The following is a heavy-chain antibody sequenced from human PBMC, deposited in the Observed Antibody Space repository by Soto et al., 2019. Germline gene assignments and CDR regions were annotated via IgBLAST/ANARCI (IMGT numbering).Heavy chain of an antibody. D-gene: IGHD5-12*01. CDR2: IWYDGSNK. Sequence: QVQLMESGGGVVQPGRSLRLSCAASGFTFSSYGMHWVRQAPGKGLEWVAVIWYDGSNKYYADSVKGRFTISRDNSKNTLYLQMNSLRAEDTAVYYCARDHGYSGYDPLGYYYGMDVWGQGTTVTVSS. V-gene: IGHV3-33*01. J-gene: IGHJ6*02. CDR3: ARDHGYSGYDPLGYYYGMDV. CDR1: GFTFSSYG.